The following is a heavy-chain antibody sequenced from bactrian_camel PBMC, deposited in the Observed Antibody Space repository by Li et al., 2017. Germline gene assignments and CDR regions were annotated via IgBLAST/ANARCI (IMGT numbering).Heavy chain of an antibody. Sequence: VQLVESGGDSVQRGGSLTLSCAASGDTYSSYCMAWFRQAPGKEREGVASIDADDGSTTYADSVKGRFIISRDNAKNTVYLQMNSLKSEDTALYYCATGYGGSSRSSGQGTQVTVS. CDR1: GDTYSSYC. V-gene: IGHV3S1*01. D-gene: IGHD6*01. J-gene: IGHJ4*01. CDR2: IDADDGST.